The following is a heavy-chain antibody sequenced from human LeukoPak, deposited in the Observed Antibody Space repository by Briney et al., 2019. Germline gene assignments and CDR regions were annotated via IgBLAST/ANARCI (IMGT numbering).Heavy chain of an antibody. CDR2: IKEDGSDK. CDR3: ARGVPTGVDYFDY. Sequence: GGSLRLSCVASGFTFSTYWMTWVRQAPGKGLEWVANIKEDGSDKYYVDSVKGRFIISRDNSKNSLYLQMNSLRAEDTALYYCARGVPTGVDYFDYRGQGTLVTVSS. V-gene: IGHV3-7*04. J-gene: IGHJ4*02. D-gene: IGHD1-1*01. CDR1: GFTFSTYW.